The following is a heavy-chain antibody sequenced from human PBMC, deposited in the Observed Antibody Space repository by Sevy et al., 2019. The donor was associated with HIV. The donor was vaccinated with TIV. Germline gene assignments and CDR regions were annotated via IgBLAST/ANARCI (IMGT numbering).Heavy chain of an antibody. J-gene: IGHJ4*02. CDR1: GFNFSIYG. V-gene: IGHV3-33*01. D-gene: IGHD3-10*01. Sequence: GGALRLSCAASGFNFSIYGMHWVRQAPGKGLEWVALIYFHGSIKYYVDSVKGRFTISRDNSKNTLYLQMNSLRVEDTAVYYCVRGRDYGNFDYWGQGTLVIVSS. CDR3: VRGRDYGNFDY. CDR2: IYFHGSIK.